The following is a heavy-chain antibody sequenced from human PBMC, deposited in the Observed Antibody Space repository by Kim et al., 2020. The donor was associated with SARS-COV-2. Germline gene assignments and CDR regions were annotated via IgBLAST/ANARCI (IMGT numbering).Heavy chain of an antibody. CDR2: MNPNSGNT. J-gene: IGHJ6*02. V-gene: IGHV1-8*01. CDR3: ARWSSVVVVAATINYYYGMDV. D-gene: IGHD2-15*01. CDR1: GYTFTSYD. Sequence: ASVKVSCKASGYTFTSYDINWVRQATGQGLEWMGWMNPNSGNTGYAQKFQGRVTMTRNTSISTAYMELSSLRSEDTAVYYCARWSSVVVVAATINYYYGMDVWGQGTTVTVSS.